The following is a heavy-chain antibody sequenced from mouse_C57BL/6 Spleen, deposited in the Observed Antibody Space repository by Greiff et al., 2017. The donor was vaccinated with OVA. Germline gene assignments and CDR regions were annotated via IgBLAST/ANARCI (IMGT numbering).Heavy chain of an antibody. V-gene: IGHV1-53*01. CDR1: GYTFTSYW. CDR2: INPSNGGT. CDR3: ASSPDYYGSSHWYFDV. J-gene: IGHJ1*03. Sequence: QVQLQQPGTELVKPGASVKLSCKASGYTFTSYWMHWVKQRPGQGLEWIGNINPSNGGTNYNEKFKSKATLTVDKSSSTAYMQLSSLTSEDSAVYYCASSPDYYGSSHWYFDVWGTGTTVTVSS. D-gene: IGHD1-1*01.